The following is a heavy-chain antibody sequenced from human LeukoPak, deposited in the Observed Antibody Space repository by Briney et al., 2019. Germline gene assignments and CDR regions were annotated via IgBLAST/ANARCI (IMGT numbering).Heavy chain of an antibody. V-gene: IGHV1-69*13. J-gene: IGHJ4*02. CDR2: IIPIFGTA. Sequence: ASVKVSCKASGGTFSSYAISWVRQAPGQGLEWMGGIIPIFGTANYAQKFQGRVTITADESTSTAYMELSSLRSEDTAVYYCASAPARYCSSTSCSNFPFDYWGQGTLVTVSS. D-gene: IGHD2-2*01. CDR1: GGTFSSYA. CDR3: ASAPARYCSSTSCSNFPFDY.